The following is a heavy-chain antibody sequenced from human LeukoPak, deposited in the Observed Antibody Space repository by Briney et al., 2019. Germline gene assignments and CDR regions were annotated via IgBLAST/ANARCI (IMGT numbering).Heavy chain of an antibody. Sequence: GRSLRLSCTASRFTFSDYGMHWVRQAPGKGLEWVAFISYDGSNKYYADSVKGRFTISRDNSKNTLYLQMNSLRAEDTAVYYCAKELDYGGNSPFHYWGQGTLVTVSS. CDR1: RFTFSDYG. J-gene: IGHJ4*02. D-gene: IGHD4-23*01. CDR2: ISYDGSNK. V-gene: IGHV3-30*18. CDR3: AKELDYGGNSPFHY.